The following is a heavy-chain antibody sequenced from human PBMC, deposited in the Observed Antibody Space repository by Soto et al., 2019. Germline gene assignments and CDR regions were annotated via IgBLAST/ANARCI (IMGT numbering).Heavy chain of an antibody. D-gene: IGHD2-15*01. V-gene: IGHV1-18*01. Sequence: QVQLVQSGAEVKKPGASVKVSCKASGYTFTSYGISWVRQAPGQGLEWMGWISAYNGNTKYAQKLQGRVTMTTDASRSTAYRALRSPRSDDTAVSCCASSSGGGSGGYSPEYCGQGTLITVSS. CDR1: GYTFTSYG. J-gene: IGHJ4*02. CDR3: ASSSGGGSGGYSPEY. CDR2: ISAYNGNT.